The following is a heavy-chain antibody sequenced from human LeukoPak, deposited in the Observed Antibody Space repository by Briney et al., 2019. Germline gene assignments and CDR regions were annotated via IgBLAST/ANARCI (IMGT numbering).Heavy chain of an antibody. CDR2: IRYDGSNK. V-gene: IGHV3-30*02. D-gene: IGHD4-17*01. Sequence: GGSLRLSCAASGFTFSSYGMHWVRQAPGKGLEWVAFIRYDGSNKYYADSVKGRFTISRDNSKNTLYLQMNSLRAEDTAVYYCVSTRVFYGDYYFDYWGQGTLVTVSS. CDR3: VSTRVFYGDYYFDY. CDR1: GFTFSSYG. J-gene: IGHJ4*02.